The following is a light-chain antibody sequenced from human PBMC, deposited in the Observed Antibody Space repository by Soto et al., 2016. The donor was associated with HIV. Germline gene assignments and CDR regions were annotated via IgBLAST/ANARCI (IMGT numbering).Light chain of an antibody. J-gene: IGLJ1*01. CDR1: NIGTKN. V-gene: IGLV3-21*03. CDR3: QVWDSSNDHYV. Sequence: SYVVTQPPSVSVAPGKTASITCGGNNIGTKNVRWYKQNAGQAPVVVVYDDSDRPSGIPERFSGSKSGNMATLTISRVEAGDEADYYCQVWDSSNDHYVFGSGTEVTV. CDR2: DDS.